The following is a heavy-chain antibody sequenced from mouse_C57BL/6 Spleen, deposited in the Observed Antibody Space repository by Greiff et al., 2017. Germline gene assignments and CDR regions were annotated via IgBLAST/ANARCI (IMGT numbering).Heavy chain of an antibody. Sequence: VQLQQPGAELVRPGSSVKLSCKASGYTFTSYWMHWVKQRPIQGLEWIGNIDPSDSETHYNQKFQDKATLTVDKSSSTAYMQLSSLTSEYSAFDYFAALGDWFAYWGQGTLVTVSA. CDR1: GYTFTSYW. CDR2: IDPSDSET. D-gene: IGHD4-1*01. J-gene: IGHJ3*01. V-gene: IGHV1-52*01. CDR3: AALGDWFAY.